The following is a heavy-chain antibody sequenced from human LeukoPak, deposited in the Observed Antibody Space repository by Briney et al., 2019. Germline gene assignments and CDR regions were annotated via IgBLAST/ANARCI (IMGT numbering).Heavy chain of an antibody. V-gene: IGHV3-43*02. CDR3: AKVGVVVALNDGFDI. D-gene: IGHD2-15*01. CDR2: ISVDGETT. J-gene: IGHJ3*02. Sequence: GGSLRLSCAASGFTFDDYAFHWVRQTPGKALEWVSLISVDGETTYYADSVKGRFTISRDNSKNFLYLQMDNLRTEDTALYYCAKVGVVVALNDGFDIWGHGTMVTVSS. CDR1: GFTFDDYA.